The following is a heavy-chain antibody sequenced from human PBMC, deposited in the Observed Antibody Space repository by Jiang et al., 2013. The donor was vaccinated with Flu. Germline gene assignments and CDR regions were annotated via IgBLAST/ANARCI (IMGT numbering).Heavy chain of an antibody. CDR3: ARFQLPPRWFDP. CDR1: GGSISSGSYY. V-gene: IGHV4-61*02. Sequence: TCTVSGGSISSGSYYWSWIRQPPGRDWSGLGVSIPWEHQLQPSLKSRVTISVDTSKNQFSLKLSSVTAADTAVYYCARFQLPPRWFDPWGQGTLVTVSS. D-gene: IGHD2-2*01. J-gene: IGHJ5*02. CDR2: SIPWEH.